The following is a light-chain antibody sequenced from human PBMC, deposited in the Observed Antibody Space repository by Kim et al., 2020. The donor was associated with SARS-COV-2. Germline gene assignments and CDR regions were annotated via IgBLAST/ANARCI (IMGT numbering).Light chain of an antibody. V-gene: IGKV3-20*01. J-gene: IGKJ2*01. CDR2: GAS. Sequence: LSPGERATLSCRASQSVSSSYLAWYQQKPGQAPRLLIYGASSRATGIPDRFSGSGSGTDFTLTISRLEPEDFAVYYCQQYGSSPPAFGQGTKLEIK. CDR1: QSVSSSY. CDR3: QQYGSSPPA.